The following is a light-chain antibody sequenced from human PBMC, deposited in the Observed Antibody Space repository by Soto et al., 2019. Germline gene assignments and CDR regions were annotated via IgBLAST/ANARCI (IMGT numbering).Light chain of an antibody. V-gene: IGKV1-5*01. CDR3: QQLNSYPIT. CDR2: DAS. CDR1: QTISNW. Sequence: DIQMTQSPSTLSASVGDRVTISCRASQTISNWLAWYQQKPGKAPKLLIYDASSLESGVPSRFSGSGSGTESTLTISSLQPEDFATYYCQQLNSYPITFGQGTRLEI. J-gene: IGKJ5*01.